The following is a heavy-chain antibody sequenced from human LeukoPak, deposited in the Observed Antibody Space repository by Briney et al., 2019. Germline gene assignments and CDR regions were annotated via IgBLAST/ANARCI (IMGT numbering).Heavy chain of an antibody. CDR3: ARRGANYYGSGSYFFDY. CDR1: GGSISSGDYY. D-gene: IGHD3-10*01. CDR2: MYYRGST. J-gene: IGHJ4*02. Sequence: PSHTLSLTCTVSGGSISSGDYYWGWIRQPRGKGLEWIGYMYYRGSTYYNPSLKSRVTISVDTSKHQFSLKLSSVTSADTAVYYCARRGANYYGSGSYFFDYWGQGTLVTVSS. V-gene: IGHV4-30-4*08.